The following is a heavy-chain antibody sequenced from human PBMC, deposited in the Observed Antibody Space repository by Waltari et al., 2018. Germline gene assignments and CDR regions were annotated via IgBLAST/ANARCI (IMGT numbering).Heavy chain of an antibody. Sequence: QVQLRQWGAGLLKPSETLSLTCAVYGGSFSGSYWSWIRHPPGKGLEWIGEINHSGSTNYNPSLKSRVTISVDTSKNQFSLKLSSVTAADTAVYYCARVCSSTSCPYYYGMDVWGQGTTVTVSS. J-gene: IGHJ6*02. CDR1: GGSFSGSY. D-gene: IGHD2-2*01. V-gene: IGHV4-34*01. CDR2: INHSGST. CDR3: ARVCSSTSCPYYYGMDV.